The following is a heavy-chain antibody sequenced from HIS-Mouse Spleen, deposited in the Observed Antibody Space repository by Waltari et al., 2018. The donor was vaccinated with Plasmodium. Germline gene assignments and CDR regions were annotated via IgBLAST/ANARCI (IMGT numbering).Heavy chain of an antibody. J-gene: IGHJ6*02. CDR2: LSYDGSNK. CDR3: ARLYYDFWSGYYPYGMDV. V-gene: IGHV3-30*04. D-gene: IGHD3-3*01. Sequence: QVQLVESGGGVVQPGRSLRLSCAASGFTFSSSAMHWVRQAPGKGLGVVAFLSYDGSNKYYADSVKGLFTISRDNSKNTLYLQMNSLRAEDTAVYYCARLYYDFWSGYYPYGMDVWGQGTTVTVSS. CDR1: GFTFSSSA.